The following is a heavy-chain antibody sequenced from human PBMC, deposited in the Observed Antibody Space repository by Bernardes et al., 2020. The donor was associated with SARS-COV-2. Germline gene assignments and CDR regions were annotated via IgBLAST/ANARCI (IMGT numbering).Heavy chain of an antibody. V-gene: IGHV3-30*18. CDR2: ISYEGSKT. Sequence: VWSLIRSCAASGFTFNNRAMHWVRQAPGQGLERVAVISYEGSKTYYADSVQGRFTISRDSSKNTLYLQLSSLKPEDTALYHCVNRNSDFGLPDYWGQGTQVTISS. CDR1: GFTFNNRA. D-gene: IGHD2-21*01. CDR3: VNRNSDFGLPDY. J-gene: IGHJ4*02.